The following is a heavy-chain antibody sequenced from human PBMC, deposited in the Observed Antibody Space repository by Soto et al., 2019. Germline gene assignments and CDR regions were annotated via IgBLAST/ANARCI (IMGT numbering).Heavy chain of an antibody. CDR3: ARVRFLEWLTPLRWFDP. J-gene: IGHJ5*02. V-gene: IGHV4-31*03. D-gene: IGHD3-3*01. Sequence: PSETLSLTCTVSGGSISSGGYYWSWIRQHPGKGMERIGYIYYSGSTYYNPSLKSRVTISVDTSKNQFSLKLSSVTAADTAVYYCARVRFLEWLTPLRWFDPWGQGTLVTVSS. CDR2: IYYSGST. CDR1: GGSISSGGYY.